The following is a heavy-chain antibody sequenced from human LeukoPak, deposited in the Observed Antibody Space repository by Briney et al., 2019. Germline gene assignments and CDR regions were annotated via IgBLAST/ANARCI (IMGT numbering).Heavy chain of an antibody. J-gene: IGHJ4*02. D-gene: IGHD5-12*01. CDR1: GGSISSGGYY. CDR2: IYYSRST. V-gene: IGHV4-31*03. Sequence: SETLSLTCTVSGGSISSGGYYWSWIRQHPGKGLEWIGYIYYSRSTYYNPSLKSRVTISVDTSKNQFSLKLSSVTAADTAVYYCARERRGGYDGYFDYWGQGTLVTVSS. CDR3: ARERRGGYDGYFDY.